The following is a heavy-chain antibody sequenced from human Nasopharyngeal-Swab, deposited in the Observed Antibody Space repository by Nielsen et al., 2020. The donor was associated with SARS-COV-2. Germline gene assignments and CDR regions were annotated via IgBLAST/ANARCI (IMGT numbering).Heavy chain of an antibody. V-gene: IGHV4-39*01. CDR1: GGSISSSSYY. CDR2: IYYSGST. Sequence: SETLSLTCTVSGGSISSSSYYWGWIRQPPGKGLEWIGSIYYSGSTYYNPSLKSRVTISVDTSKNQFSLKLSSVTAADTAVYCCARQHQLLGDYWGQGTLVTVSS. J-gene: IGHJ4*02. D-gene: IGHD2-2*01. CDR3: ARQHQLLGDY.